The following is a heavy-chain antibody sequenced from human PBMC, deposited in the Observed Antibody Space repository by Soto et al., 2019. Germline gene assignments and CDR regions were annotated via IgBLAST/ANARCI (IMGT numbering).Heavy chain of an antibody. J-gene: IGHJ5*02. D-gene: IGHD3-3*01. CDR1: GGTFSSYA. CDR3: ARGGIWSGYYSFGWFDP. Sequence: SVKVSCKASGGTFSSYAISWVRQAPGQGLEWMGGIIPIFGTANYAQKFQGRVTITADESTSTAYMELSSLRSEDTAVYYCARGGIWSGYYSFGWFDPWGQGTLVTVSS. CDR2: IIPIFGTA. V-gene: IGHV1-69*13.